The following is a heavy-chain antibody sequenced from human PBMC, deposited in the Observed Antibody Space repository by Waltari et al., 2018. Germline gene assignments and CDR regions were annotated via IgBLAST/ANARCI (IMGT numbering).Heavy chain of an antibody. J-gene: IGHJ4*02. CDR3: ATVKIAVAGTFDY. CDR1: GFTFSSYW. V-gene: IGHV3-7*01. D-gene: IGHD6-19*01. CDR2: IKQDGSEK. Sequence: EVQLVESGGGLVQPGGSLRLSCAASGFTFSSYWMSWVRQAPGKGLEWVANIKQDGSEKYYVDSVKGRFTISRDNAKNSLYLQMNSLRAEDTAVYYCATVKIAVAGTFDYWGQGTLVTVSS.